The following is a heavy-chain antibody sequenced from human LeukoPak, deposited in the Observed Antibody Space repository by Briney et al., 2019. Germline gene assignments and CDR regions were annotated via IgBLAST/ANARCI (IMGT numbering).Heavy chain of an antibody. J-gene: IGHJ3*02. CDR1: GFTFSSYS. Sequence: GGSLRLSCAASGFTFSSYSMNWVRQAPGKGLEWVSSISSSSSYIYYADSVKGRFTISRDNAKNSLYLQMNSLRAEDSAVYYCARGYGDSPGAFDIWGQGTMVTVSS. V-gene: IGHV3-21*01. D-gene: IGHD4-17*01. CDR2: ISSSSSYI. CDR3: ARGYGDSPGAFDI.